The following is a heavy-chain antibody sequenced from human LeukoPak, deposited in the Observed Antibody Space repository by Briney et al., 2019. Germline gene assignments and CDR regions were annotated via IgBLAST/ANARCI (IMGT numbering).Heavy chain of an antibody. D-gene: IGHD1-26*01. CDR1: GFTFSSYS. V-gene: IGHV3-21*01. J-gene: IGHJ4*02. CDR3: ASYPYSGSYFFDY. CDR2: ISSSSSYI. Sequence: GPLRLSCAASGFTFSSYSMNWVRQAPGKGLEWVSSISSSSSYIYYADSVKGRFTISRDNAKNSLYPQMNSLRAEDTAVYYCASYPYSGSYFFDYWGQGTLVTVSS.